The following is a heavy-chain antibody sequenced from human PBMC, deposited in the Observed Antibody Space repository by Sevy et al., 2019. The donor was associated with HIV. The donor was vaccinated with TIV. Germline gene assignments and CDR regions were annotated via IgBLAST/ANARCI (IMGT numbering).Heavy chain of an antibody. CDR2: ISAYNGNT. Sequence: ASVKVSCKASGYTFTSYGISWVRQAPGQGLEWMGWISAYNGNTNYAQKLQGRVTMTTDTSTSTAYMELRSLRSDDTAVYYCARVFYYDFWSGYYNRDFDYWGQGTLVTVSS. D-gene: IGHD3-3*01. CDR1: GYTFTSYG. V-gene: IGHV1-18*04. CDR3: ARVFYYDFWSGYYNRDFDY. J-gene: IGHJ4*02.